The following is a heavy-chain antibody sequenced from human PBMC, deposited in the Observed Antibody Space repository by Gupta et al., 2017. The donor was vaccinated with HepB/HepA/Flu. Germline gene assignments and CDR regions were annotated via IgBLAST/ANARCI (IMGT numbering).Heavy chain of an antibody. CDR3: ARDEAHTAYYSGSGSNPGGGSYTVDV. J-gene: IGHJ6*02. CDR1: GFTFSDYY. CDR2: IRGSGDIT. D-gene: IGHD3-10*01. Sequence: QVQLVESGGNLVKPGGSLRLSCAASGFTFSDYYMTWIRQAPGKGLEWVSHIRGSGDITYYADSVKGRFTISRDNAKNSVYLQMNSLRADDTAVYYCARDEAHTAYYSGSGSNPGGGSYTVDVWGQGTTVTVSS. V-gene: IGHV3-11*01.